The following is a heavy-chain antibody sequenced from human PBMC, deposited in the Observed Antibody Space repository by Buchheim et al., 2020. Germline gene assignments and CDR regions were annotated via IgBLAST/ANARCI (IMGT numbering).Heavy chain of an antibody. CDR2: IYYSGST. D-gene: IGHD6-13*01. J-gene: IGHJ5*02. CDR3: ARESHGSSWYAPRWFDP. Sequence: QLQLQESGPGLVKPSETLSLTCTVSGGSISSSSYYWGWIRQPPGKGLEWIGSIYYSGSTYYNPSLKSRVTISVDTSKNQFSLKLSSVPAADTAVYYCARESHGSSWYAPRWFDPWGKGTL. V-gene: IGHV4-39*02. CDR1: GGSISSSSYY.